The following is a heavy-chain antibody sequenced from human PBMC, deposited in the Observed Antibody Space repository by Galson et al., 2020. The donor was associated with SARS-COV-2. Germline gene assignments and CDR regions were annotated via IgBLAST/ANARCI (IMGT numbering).Heavy chain of an antibody. J-gene: IGHJ4*02. V-gene: IGHV3-21*01. Sequence: GGSLRLSCAAFGFTFSDYFMNWVRQAPGKGLEWVSAISGSSSHIYYADSVKGRFTISRDNAKNSVYLQMNSLRAEDTAVYYCARGLCGGDCYEDWGQGTLVTVSS. CDR2: ISGSSSHI. CDR1: GFTFSDYF. D-gene: IGHD2-21*02. CDR3: ARGLCGGDCYED.